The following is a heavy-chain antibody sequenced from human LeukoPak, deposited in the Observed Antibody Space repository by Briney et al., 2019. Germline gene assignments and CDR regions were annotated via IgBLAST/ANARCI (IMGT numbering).Heavy chain of an antibody. D-gene: IGHD3-16*01. J-gene: IGHJ4*02. CDR2: INPNSGGT. Sequence: GESLKISCKGSGYDFTSYWIGWVRQMPGKGLEWMGWINPNSGGTNYAQKFQGRVTMTRDTSISTAYMELSRLRSDDTAVYYCARPLRAGHFDYWGQGTLVTVSS. V-gene: IGHV1-2*02. CDR1: GYDFTSYW. CDR3: ARPLRAGHFDY.